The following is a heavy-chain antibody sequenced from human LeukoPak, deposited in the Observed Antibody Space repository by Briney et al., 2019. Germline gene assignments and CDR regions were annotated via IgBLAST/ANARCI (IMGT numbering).Heavy chain of an antibody. CDR3: AREPTYYDILTGYSQTFYFDY. CDR2: IYHSGST. J-gene: IGHJ4*02. V-gene: IGHV4-38-2*02. Sequence: SETLSLTCTVPGYSISSGYYWGWIRQPPGKGLEWIGSIYHSGSTYYNPSLKSRVTISVDTSKNQFSLKLSSVTAADTAVYYCAREPTYYDILTGYSQTFYFDYWGQGTLVTVSS. D-gene: IGHD3-9*01. CDR1: GYSISSGYY.